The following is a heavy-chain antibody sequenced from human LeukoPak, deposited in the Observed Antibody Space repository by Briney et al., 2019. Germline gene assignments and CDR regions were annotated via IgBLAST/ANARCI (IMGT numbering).Heavy chain of an antibody. Sequence: GGSLRLSCTASGFTVSGNYMNWVRQAPGKGLEWVSVVYIDGNIYYADSLKGRFTISKDNSKNTVDLLMHSVTAEDTALYACARGTLGDPLNYWGQGTLVTVSS. CDR3: ARGTLGDPLNY. V-gene: IGHV3-53*01. J-gene: IGHJ4*02. D-gene: IGHD3-16*01. CDR1: GFTVSGNY. CDR2: VYIDGNI.